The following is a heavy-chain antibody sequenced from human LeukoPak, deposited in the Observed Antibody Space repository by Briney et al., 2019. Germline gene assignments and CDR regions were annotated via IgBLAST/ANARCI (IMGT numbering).Heavy chain of an antibody. D-gene: IGHD1-7*01. Sequence: SETLSLTCTVSGGSISSYYWSWIRQPPGKGLEWIGYIYYSGSTNYNPSLKSRVTMSLDTSKNHFSLKLRSVTAADTAVYYCARDSGTTGEVKFDPWGQGTLVTVSS. CDR3: ARDSGTTGEVKFDP. CDR2: IYYSGST. V-gene: IGHV4-59*12. CDR1: GGSISSYY. J-gene: IGHJ5*02.